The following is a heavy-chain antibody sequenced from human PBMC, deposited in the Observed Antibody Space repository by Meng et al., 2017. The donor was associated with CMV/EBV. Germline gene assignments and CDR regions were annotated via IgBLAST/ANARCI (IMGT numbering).Heavy chain of an antibody. CDR2: ISSSSSTI. V-gene: IGHV3-48*04. J-gene: IGHJ4*02. CDR3: ARVIGYPDPSYFDY. CDR1: GFTFSSYS. Sequence: GESLKISCAASGFTFSSYSMNWVRQAPGKGLEWVSYISSSSSTIYYADSVKGRFTISRDNAKNSLYLQMNSLRAEDTAVYYCARVIGYPDPSYFDYWGQGTLVTVSS. D-gene: IGHD3-22*01.